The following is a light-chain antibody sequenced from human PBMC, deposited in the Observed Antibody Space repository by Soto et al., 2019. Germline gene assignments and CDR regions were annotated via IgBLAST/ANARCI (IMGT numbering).Light chain of an antibody. J-gene: IGKJ1*01. CDR2: GAS. V-gene: IGKV3-20*01. CDR1: QSVSSSY. Sequence: EIVLTQSPGTLSLSPGERATLSCRASQSVSSSYLSWYQQKPGQAPRLLIYGASSRATGIPDRFSGSGSGTNFTLTISRLEPEDLAVYYCQQYGSSQSFGQGSKVEI. CDR3: QQYGSSQS.